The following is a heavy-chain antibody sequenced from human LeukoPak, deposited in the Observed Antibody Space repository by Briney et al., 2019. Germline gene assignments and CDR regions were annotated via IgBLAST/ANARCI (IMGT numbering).Heavy chain of an antibody. D-gene: IGHD6-19*01. V-gene: IGHV3-30-3*01. J-gene: IGHJ4*02. Sequence: PGGSLRLSCAASGFTFSSYAMHWVRQAPGKGLEWVAVISYDGSNKYYADSVKGRFTISRDNSKSTLYLQMNSLRPEDTALYYCARDGGGSGWYAYYFDYWGQGILVTVSS. CDR3: ARDGGGSGWYAYYFDY. CDR1: GFTFSSYA. CDR2: ISYDGSNK.